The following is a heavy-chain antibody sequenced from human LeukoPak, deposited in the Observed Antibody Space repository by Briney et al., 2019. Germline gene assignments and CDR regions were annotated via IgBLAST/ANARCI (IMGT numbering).Heavy chain of an antibody. CDR3: AKSSSGWYAY. Sequence: GGSLRLSCAASGFTFSSCAMGWVRQAPGKGLEWVSAITASGDTTYYADSVKGRFTISRDNSKNTLYLQMNSLRAEDTAVYYCAKSSSGWYAYWGQGTLVTVSS. V-gene: IGHV3-23*01. CDR1: GFTFSSCA. D-gene: IGHD6-19*01. CDR2: ITASGDTT. J-gene: IGHJ4*02.